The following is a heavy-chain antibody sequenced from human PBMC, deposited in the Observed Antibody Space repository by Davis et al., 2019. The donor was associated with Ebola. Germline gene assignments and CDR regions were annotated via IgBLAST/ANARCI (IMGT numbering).Heavy chain of an antibody. CDR2: ISVYNGNT. J-gene: IGHJ6*02. Sequence: ASVKVSCKASGYTFTSYGISWVRQAPGQGLEWMGWISVYNGNTNYAQKLQGRVTMTTDTSTSTAYMELRSLRSDDTAVYYCARDGVAAPFGDHYYGMDVWGQGTTVTVSS. D-gene: IGHD3-10*01. CDR3: ARDGVAAPFGDHYYGMDV. CDR1: GYTFTSYG. V-gene: IGHV1-18*01.